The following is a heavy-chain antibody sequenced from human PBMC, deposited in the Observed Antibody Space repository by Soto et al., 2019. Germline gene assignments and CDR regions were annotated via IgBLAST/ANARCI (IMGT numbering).Heavy chain of an antibody. CDR1: GCSISSYY. Sequence: PXXTRFLPVTISGCSISSYYWSWILQPPGKGLEWIGYIYYSGSTNYNPSLKSRVTISIDASKDQFSLRLSSVTAADKAVYYCARSMFYSDGSNYSPFDYWGQGTLVTVSS. CDR3: ARSMFYSDGSNYSPFDY. CDR2: IYYSGST. J-gene: IGHJ4*02. D-gene: IGHD3-22*01. V-gene: IGHV4-59*12.